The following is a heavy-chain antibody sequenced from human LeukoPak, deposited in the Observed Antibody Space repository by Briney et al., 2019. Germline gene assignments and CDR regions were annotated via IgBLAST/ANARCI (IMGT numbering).Heavy chain of an antibody. D-gene: IGHD2-2*01. Sequence: TLSLTCTVSGGSISSGDYYWSWIRQPPGKGLEWIGYIYYSGSTYYNPSLKSRVTISVDTSKNQFSLKLSSVTAADTAVYYCARVPAEYYYYYMDVWGKGTTVTVSS. CDR2: IYYSGST. J-gene: IGHJ6*03. CDR3: ARVPAEYYYYYMDV. CDR1: GGSISSGDYY. V-gene: IGHV4-30-4*08.